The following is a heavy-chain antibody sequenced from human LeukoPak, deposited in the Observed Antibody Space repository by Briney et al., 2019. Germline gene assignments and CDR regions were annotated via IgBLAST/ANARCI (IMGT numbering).Heavy chain of an antibody. V-gene: IGHV3-30*04. CDR2: ISYDGSNK. Sequence: GGSLRLSCAATGFTFSSYAMHWVRQAPGKGLEWVAVISYDGSNKYYADSVKGRFTISRDNSKNTLYLQMNSLRAEDTAVYYCARELEVAVAVYYGMDVWGQGTTVTVSS. CDR3: ARELEVAVAVYYGMDV. CDR1: GFTFSSYA. J-gene: IGHJ6*02. D-gene: IGHD6-13*01.